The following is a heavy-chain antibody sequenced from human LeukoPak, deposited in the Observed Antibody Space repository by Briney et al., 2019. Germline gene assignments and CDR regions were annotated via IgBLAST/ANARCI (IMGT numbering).Heavy chain of an antibody. J-gene: IGHJ5*02. CDR1: GYTFTSYG. CDR3: ARVPVGATSRFDP. D-gene: IGHD1-26*01. V-gene: IGHV1-18*01. CDR2: ISAYNGNT. Sequence: ASVTVSCTASGYTFTSYGISWVRQAPGQGLEWMGWISAYNGNTNYAQKLQGRVTMTTDTSTSTAYMELRSLRSDDTAVYYCARVPVGATSRFDPWGQGTLVTVSS.